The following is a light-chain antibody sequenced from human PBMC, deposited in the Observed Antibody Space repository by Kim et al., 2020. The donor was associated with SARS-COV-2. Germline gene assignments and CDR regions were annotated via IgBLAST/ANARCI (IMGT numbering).Light chain of an antibody. J-gene: IGKJ2*01. V-gene: IGKV2-24*01. CDR2: KVS. CDR1: QTLVHSDGNTY. CDR3: LQATQFPYT. Sequence: QPASSSCRSSQTLVHSDGNTYLSLLPQRPGQPPRLLIYKVSNRFSGVPDRFSGSGAETDFTLKISSVEAEDVGVYFCLQATQFPYTFSQETNLEI.